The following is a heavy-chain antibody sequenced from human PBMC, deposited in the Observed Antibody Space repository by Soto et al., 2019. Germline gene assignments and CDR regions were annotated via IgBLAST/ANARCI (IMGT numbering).Heavy chain of an antibody. CDR3: ARGSGCYPDY. J-gene: IGHJ4*02. Sequence: QVQLVQSGAEVKKPGSSVKVSCKASGGTFSSYTISWVRQAPGQGLEWMGRIIPILGIANYAQKFQGRVTITADKPPGTSYMELSSLRSEDTGVYYCARGSGCYPDYWGQGTLVTVSS. CDR1: GGTFSSYT. V-gene: IGHV1-69*02. D-gene: IGHD1-26*01. CDR2: IIPILGIA.